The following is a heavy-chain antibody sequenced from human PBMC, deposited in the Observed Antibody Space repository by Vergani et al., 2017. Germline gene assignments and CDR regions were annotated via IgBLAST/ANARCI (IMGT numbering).Heavy chain of an antibody. J-gene: IGHJ5*02. CDR2: ISYDGTQK. CDR1: GFTSSYYG. V-gene: IGHV3-30*03. CDR3: ARETGYYGSGSYSDWFDP. Sequence: QVHLVESGGGVVQPGRSLRLSCVVSGFTSSYYGMHWVRQAPGKGLEWVAVISYDGTQKYYADSVKGRFTISRDNSKSTLYLQMNSLRAEDTAVYYCARETGYYGSGSYSDWFDPWGQGTLVTVSS. D-gene: IGHD3-10*01.